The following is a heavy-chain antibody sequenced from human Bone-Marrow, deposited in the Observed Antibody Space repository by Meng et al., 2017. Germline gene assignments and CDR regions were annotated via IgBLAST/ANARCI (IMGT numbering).Heavy chain of an antibody. D-gene: IGHD6-13*01. CDR1: GYNFPDYW. CDR2: IDPKSGDT. V-gene: IGHV1-2*06. Sequence: HVQLVKSGREAKKPGASVKVSCKPSGYNFPDYWLHWVRRAPGQGLEWMGRIDPKSGDTHYAQRFQGRVTMTGDTSISTAYMELSGLRSDDTAMYYCVRDEDISAAGKLFGDYWGQGTLVTVSS. J-gene: IGHJ4*02. CDR3: VRDEDISAAGKLFGDY.